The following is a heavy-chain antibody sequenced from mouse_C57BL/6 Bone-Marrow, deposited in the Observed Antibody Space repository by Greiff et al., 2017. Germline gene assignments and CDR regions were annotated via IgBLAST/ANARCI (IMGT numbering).Heavy chain of an antibody. CDR2: IHPSDSDT. D-gene: IGHD1-1*01. CDR1: GYTFTSYW. Sequence: VKLKQPGAELVKPGASVKVSCKASGYTFTSYWMHWVKQRPGQGLEWIGRIHPSDSDTNYNQKFKGKATLTVDKSSSTAYMQLSSLTSEDSAVYYCAMGITTVVAPFAYWGQGTLVTVSA. J-gene: IGHJ3*01. V-gene: IGHV1-74*01. CDR3: AMGITTVVAPFAY.